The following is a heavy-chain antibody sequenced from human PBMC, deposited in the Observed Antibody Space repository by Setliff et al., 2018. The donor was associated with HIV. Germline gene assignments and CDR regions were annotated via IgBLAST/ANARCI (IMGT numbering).Heavy chain of an antibody. V-gene: IGHV2-5*01. CDR1: GFSLSTSGVG. D-gene: IGHD5-12*01. CDR2: IYWNDDE. J-gene: IGHJ5*02. Sequence: SGPTLVNPTQTLTLTCTFSGFSLSTSGVGVGWIRQPPGKALEWLAVIYWNDDERYSPSLKSRLIIAKDTSKNQVVLTMTNMDPVDTATYYCAHTGWLVFATGFDPWGQGTLVTVSS. CDR3: AHTGWLVFATGFDP.